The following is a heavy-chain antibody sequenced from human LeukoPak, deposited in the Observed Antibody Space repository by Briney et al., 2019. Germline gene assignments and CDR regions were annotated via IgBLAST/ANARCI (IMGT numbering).Heavy chain of an antibody. Sequence: GGSLRLSCGASGYTFSDYTMNWVRQAQGKGPEWISYISSGGSVMHYADSVKGRFTISRDNVENSLYLQMNSLRVEDTAVYYCTRDLEYWGQGVLVTVSS. J-gene: IGHJ4*02. CDR1: GYTFSDYT. V-gene: IGHV3-48*01. CDR3: TRDLEY. CDR2: ISSGGSVM.